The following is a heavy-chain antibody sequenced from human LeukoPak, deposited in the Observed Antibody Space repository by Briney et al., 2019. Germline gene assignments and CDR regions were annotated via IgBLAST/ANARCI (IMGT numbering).Heavy chain of an antibody. CDR3: ARAHIHYYDSSGYPGTPLPDY. V-gene: IGHV4-34*01. Sequence: SGTLSLTCAVYGGSFSGYYWSWIRQPPGKGLEWIGEINHSGSTNYNPSLKSRVTISVDTSKNQFSLKLRSMTAADTAVYYCARAHIHYYDSSGYPGTPLPDYWGQGTLVTVSS. J-gene: IGHJ4*02. CDR1: GGSFSGYY. D-gene: IGHD3-22*01. CDR2: INHSGST.